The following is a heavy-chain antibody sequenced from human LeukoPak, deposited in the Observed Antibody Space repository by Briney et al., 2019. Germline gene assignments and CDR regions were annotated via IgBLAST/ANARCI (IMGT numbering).Heavy chain of an antibody. CDR1: GFTFNVYS. CDR2: IGYTSTPI. D-gene: IGHD5-12*01. Sequence: GGSLRLSCTASGFTFNVYSMIWVRQAPGKGLEWLSYIGYTSTPIYYADSVKGRFTVSRDNAKNSLYLQMNSLRAEDTAVYYCARTAYSDYSLGFWGQGTLVTVSS. V-gene: IGHV3-48*01. CDR3: ARTAYSDYSLGF. J-gene: IGHJ4*02.